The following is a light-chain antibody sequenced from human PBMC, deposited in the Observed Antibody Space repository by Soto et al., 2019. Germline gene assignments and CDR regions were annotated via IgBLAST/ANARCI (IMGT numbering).Light chain of an antibody. CDR1: QTVSDR. Sequence: DIQMTQSPSTLSTSVGDRVTITCRASQTVSDRLAWYQQKPGKAPKLLIYDASSFKIGVPSRFSGSASGTDFTPTISSLQPDDFATYYCQQYNSYSLTFGGGTKVEIK. CDR2: DAS. CDR3: QQYNSYSLT. J-gene: IGKJ4*01. V-gene: IGKV1-5*01.